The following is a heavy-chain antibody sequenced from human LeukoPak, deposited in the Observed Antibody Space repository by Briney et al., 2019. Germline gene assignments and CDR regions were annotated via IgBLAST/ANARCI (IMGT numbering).Heavy chain of an antibody. J-gene: IGHJ4*02. Sequence: GGSLRLSCAASGFTFNSFAMNWVRQAPGKGLEWVSSIRGGDGSSHYADFVKGRFTISRDNSKNTLHLQMNSLRAEDTAVYYCAKSLGVGGYTRYKGFDQWGQGTLVTVSS. CDR1: GFTFNSFA. CDR3: AKSLGVGGYTRYKGFDQ. V-gene: IGHV3-23*01. CDR2: IRGGDGSS. D-gene: IGHD3-16*02.